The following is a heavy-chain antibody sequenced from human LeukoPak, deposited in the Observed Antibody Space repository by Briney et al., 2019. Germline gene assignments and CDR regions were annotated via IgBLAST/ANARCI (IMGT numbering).Heavy chain of an antibody. CDR1: GGTFSSYA. CDR2: IIPIFGTA. V-gene: IGHV1-69*05. D-gene: IGHD3-22*01. CDR3: ARDLGPYYDSSGYFVY. J-gene: IGHJ4*02. Sequence: GASVKVSCKASGGTFSSYAISWVRQAPGQGLEWVGRIIPIFGTANYAQKFQGRVTITTDESTSTAYMELSSLRSEDTAVYYCARDLGPYYDSSGYFVYWGQGTLVTVSS.